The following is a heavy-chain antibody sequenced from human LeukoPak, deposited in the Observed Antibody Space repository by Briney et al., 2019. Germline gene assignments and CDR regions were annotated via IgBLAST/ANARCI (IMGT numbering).Heavy chain of an antibody. CDR2: IGGRGGST. D-gene: IGHD3-16*01. CDR3: GKEGGA. CDR1: GFRFSDYT. V-gene: IGHV3-23*01. J-gene: IGHJ5*02. Sequence: GGSLRLSCAASGFRFSDYTMTWVRQAPGKGPEWVSAIGGRGGSTYYADSLGGRFTISRDNSKDMLYLQMNSLEVEDTATYYCGKEGGAWGQGTKVTVSS.